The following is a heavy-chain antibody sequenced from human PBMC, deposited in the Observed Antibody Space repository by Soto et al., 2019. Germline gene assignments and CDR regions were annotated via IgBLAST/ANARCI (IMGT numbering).Heavy chain of an antibody. Sequence: SETLSLTCAVYCGSFSGYYWSWIRQPPGKGLEWIGEINHSGSTNYNPSLKSRVTISVDTSKNQFSLKLSSVTAADTAVYYCASAPIDFWSGFVYYGTDVWGQGATVTVSS. J-gene: IGHJ6*02. CDR2: INHSGST. CDR1: CGSFSGYY. D-gene: IGHD3-3*01. V-gene: IGHV4-34*01. CDR3: ASAPIDFWSGFVYYGTDV.